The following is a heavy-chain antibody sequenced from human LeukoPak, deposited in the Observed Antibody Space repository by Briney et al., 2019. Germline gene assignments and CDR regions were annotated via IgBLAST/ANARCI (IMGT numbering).Heavy chain of an antibody. J-gene: IGHJ4*02. CDR2: IKSKTDGGTT. CDR1: GFTFSSYG. D-gene: IGHD4-17*01. V-gene: IGHV3-15*01. CDR3: TTWAMDYGDWYYFDY. Sequence: PGRSLRLSCAASGFTFSSYGMHWVRQAPGKGLEWVGRIKSKTDGGTTDYAAPVKGRFTISRDDSKNTLYLQMNSLKTEDTAVYYCTTWAMDYGDWYYFDYWGQGTLVTVSS.